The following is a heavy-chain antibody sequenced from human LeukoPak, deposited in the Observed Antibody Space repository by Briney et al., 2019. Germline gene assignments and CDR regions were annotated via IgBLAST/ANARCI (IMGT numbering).Heavy chain of an antibody. CDR3: ARRRIAAAGRFDP. V-gene: IGHV1-18*01. CDR1: GYTFTSYG. Sequence: ASVKVSCKASGYTFTSYGISWVRQAPGQGLEWMGWISAYNGNTDYAQKLQGRVTITRNTSISTAYMELSSLRSEDTAVYYCARRRIAAAGRFDPWGQGTLVTVSS. J-gene: IGHJ5*02. D-gene: IGHD6-13*01. CDR2: ISAYNGNT.